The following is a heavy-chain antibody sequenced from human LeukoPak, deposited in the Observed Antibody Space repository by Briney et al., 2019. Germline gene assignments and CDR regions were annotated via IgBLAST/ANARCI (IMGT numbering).Heavy chain of an antibody. CDR3: AKVVPGSVYYYYGMDV. V-gene: IGHV3-23*01. J-gene: IGHJ6*02. CDR2: ISGSGGST. Sequence: PGGSLRLSCAASGFTFSSYAMSWVRQAPGKGLEWVSAISGSGGSTYYADSVKGRFTISRDNSKNTLYLQMNSLRAEDTAVYYCAKVVPGSVYYYYGMDVWGQGTTVTVSS. D-gene: IGHD1-1*01. CDR1: GFTFSSYA.